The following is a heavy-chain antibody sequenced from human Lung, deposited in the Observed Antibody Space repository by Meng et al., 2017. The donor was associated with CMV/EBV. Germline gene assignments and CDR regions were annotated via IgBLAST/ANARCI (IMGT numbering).Heavy chain of an antibody. Sequence: QVELVKTGAEGKKPGASVKGPCKASGYTFTGYYIHWVREAPGRGLEWMGWINPNTGGTKYAQKFQGRVTLTRDTSISTAYMELSRLRSDDTAVYYCARGRYELIWGLFDPWGQGTLVTVSS. CDR3: ARGRYELIWGLFDP. CDR2: INPNTGGT. V-gene: IGHV1-2*02. J-gene: IGHJ5*02. CDR1: GYTFTGYY. D-gene: IGHD1-1*01.